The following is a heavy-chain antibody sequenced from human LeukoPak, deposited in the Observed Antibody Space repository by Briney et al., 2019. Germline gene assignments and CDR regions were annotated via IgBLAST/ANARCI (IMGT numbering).Heavy chain of an antibody. D-gene: IGHD3-9*01. Sequence: ASVTVSCTASGSTFTGYYMHWVRQAPGQGLGWMGWINPNSGGTNYAQKFQGRVTMTRDKSISTAYMELSRLRSDDTAVYYCARDPGLRYFDWKRSAPDAFDIWGQGTMVTVSS. V-gene: IGHV1-2*02. J-gene: IGHJ3*02. CDR1: GSTFTGYY. CDR3: ARDPGLRYFDWKRSAPDAFDI. CDR2: INPNSGGT.